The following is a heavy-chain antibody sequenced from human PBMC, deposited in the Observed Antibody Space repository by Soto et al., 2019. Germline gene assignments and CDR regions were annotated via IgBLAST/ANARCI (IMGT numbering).Heavy chain of an antibody. Sequence: EVQLLESGGGLVQPGGSLRLSCAASGFTFISYAMNWVRQAPGKGLQWVSAISGGGDATFYAVSVKGRSTISRDNTRNTVALQMNSLGADDTAVYYCARNVPSSTTLPDYWYFDLWGRGTLVTVSS. D-gene: IGHD3-10*02. V-gene: IGHV3-23*01. CDR1: GFTFISYA. CDR3: ARNVPSSTTLPDYWYFDL. J-gene: IGHJ2*01. CDR2: ISGGGDAT.